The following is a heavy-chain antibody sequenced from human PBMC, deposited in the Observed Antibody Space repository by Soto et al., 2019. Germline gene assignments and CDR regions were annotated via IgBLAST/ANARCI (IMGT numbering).Heavy chain of an antibody. V-gene: IGHV4-34*01. CDR1: GGSFSGYY. D-gene: IGHD3-16*01. J-gene: IGHJ5*02. CDR3: ERGLRAVWALS. CDR2: INHSGST. Sequence: TENLSLTCAVYGGSFSGYYWSWIRQPPGKGLEWIGEINHSGSTNYNPSLKSRVTISVDTSKNQFSLKLSSVTAADTAVYYCERGLRAVWALSCGEEIPLTVPP.